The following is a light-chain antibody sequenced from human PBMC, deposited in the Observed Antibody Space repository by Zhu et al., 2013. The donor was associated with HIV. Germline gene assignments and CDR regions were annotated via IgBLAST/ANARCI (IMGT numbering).Light chain of an antibody. CDR1: QDLNDF. CDR2: DGS. V-gene: IGKV3-11*01. Sequence: DIILTQSPVTLSLSPGERATLSCRASQDLNDFLAWYQQKPGQAPRLLIYDGSNRATGIPARFSGSGSGTDFTLTISSLEPEDSAVYFCQQRRSWVSFGQGTKVEIK. CDR3: QQRRSWVS. J-gene: IGKJ1*01.